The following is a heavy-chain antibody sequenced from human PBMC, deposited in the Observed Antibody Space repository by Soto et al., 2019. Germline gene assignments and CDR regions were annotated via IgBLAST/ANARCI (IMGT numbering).Heavy chain of an antibody. D-gene: IGHD1-26*01. J-gene: IGHJ5*02. CDR3: ARVAVGAYWFDP. CDR2: INTSGTST. V-gene: IGHV3-11*04. CDR1: GFSFSDYY. Sequence: GGSLRLSCAASGFSFSDYYMSWIRQAPGKGLEWVSLINTSGTSTDYADSVKGRFTISRDNAKNSLSLQMNSLSAEDTAVYYCARVAVGAYWFDPWGQGTLVTVSS.